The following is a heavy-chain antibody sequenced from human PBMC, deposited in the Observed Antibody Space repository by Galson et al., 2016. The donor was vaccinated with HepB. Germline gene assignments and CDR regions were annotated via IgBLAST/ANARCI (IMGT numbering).Heavy chain of an antibody. V-gene: IGHV3-74*01. D-gene: IGHD1-1*01. CDR1: GFTFSSYW. CDR3: ARVGFPELERRRGAFDI. CDR2: INSDGSST. Sequence: SLRLSCAASGFTFSSYWMHWVRQAPGKGLVWVSRINSDGSSTSYADSVKGRFTISRDNAKNTLYLQMNSLRAEDTAVYYCARVGFPELERRRGAFDIWGQGTMVAVSS. J-gene: IGHJ3*02.